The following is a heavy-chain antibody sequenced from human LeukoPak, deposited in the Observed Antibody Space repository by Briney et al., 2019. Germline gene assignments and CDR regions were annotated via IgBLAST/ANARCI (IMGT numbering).Heavy chain of an antibody. D-gene: IGHD3-22*01. CDR1: GYIFTGYY. Sequence: ASVKVSCKASGYIFTGYYMHWVRQAPGQGLEWMGRINPNNGGANFAQKFQGRVTMTRDTSISTAYMELSRLRSDDTAVYYCAREASSGSGSFDIWGQGTMVTVSS. V-gene: IGHV1-2*06. CDR2: INPNNGGA. J-gene: IGHJ3*02. CDR3: AREASSGSGSFDI.